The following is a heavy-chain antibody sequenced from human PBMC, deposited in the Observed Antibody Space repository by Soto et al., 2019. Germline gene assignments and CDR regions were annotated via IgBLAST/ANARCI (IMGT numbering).Heavy chain of an antibody. CDR1: GGTFSSYA. J-gene: IGHJ6*02. D-gene: IGHD4-4*01. V-gene: IGHV1-69*13. CDR2: IIPIFDTA. Sequence: SVKVSCKTSGGTFSSYALNWVRQAPGQGLDWMGVIIPIFDTAIYAQSFQGRLTITADGSTNTAYMELSSLSSEDTAVYFCARGANYAASYYDMVVWG. CDR3: ARGANYAASYYDMVV.